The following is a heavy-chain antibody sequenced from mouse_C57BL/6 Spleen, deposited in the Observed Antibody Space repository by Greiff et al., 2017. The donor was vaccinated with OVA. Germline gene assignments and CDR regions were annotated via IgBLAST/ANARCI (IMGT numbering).Heavy chain of an antibody. CDR2: IHPTSGST. Sequence: QVQLQQPGAELVKPGASVKLSCKASGYTFTSYWMHWVKQRPGQGLEWIGMIHPTSGSTNYNEKFKSKATLTVDKSSSTAYMQLSSLTSEDSAVYYCARERGGFFDYWGQGTTLTVSS. CDR1: GYTFTSYW. V-gene: IGHV1-64*01. J-gene: IGHJ2*01. CDR3: ARERGGFFDY.